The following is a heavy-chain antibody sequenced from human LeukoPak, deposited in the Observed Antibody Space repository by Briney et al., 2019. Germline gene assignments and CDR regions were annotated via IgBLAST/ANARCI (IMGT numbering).Heavy chain of an antibody. V-gene: IGHV3-21*06. J-gene: IGHJ4*02. CDR3: AKSPWNGKFRAYFDY. CDR2: TTSSSSYI. CDR1: GFTFSSYN. D-gene: IGHD1-1*01. Sequence: GGSLRLSCAASGFTFSSYNMNWVRQAPGKGLEWVSSTTSSSSYIYYADSVKGRFTISRDNAKNSLYLQMNSLTAEDTAVYYCAKSPWNGKFRAYFDYWGQGTLVTVSS.